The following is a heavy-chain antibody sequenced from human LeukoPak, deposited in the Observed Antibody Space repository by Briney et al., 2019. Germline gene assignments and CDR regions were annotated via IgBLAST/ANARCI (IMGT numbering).Heavy chain of an antibody. CDR3: ARLAAAVNFDY. D-gene: IGHD6-13*01. CDR2: INHSGST. V-gene: IGHV4-34*01. CDR1: GGSFSGYY. Sequence: PSETLSLTCAVYGGSFSGYYWSWIRQPPGKGLEWIGEINHSGSTNYNPSLKSRVTISVDTSKNQFSLKLSSVTAADTAVYYCARLAAAVNFDYWGQGTLVTVSS. J-gene: IGHJ4*02.